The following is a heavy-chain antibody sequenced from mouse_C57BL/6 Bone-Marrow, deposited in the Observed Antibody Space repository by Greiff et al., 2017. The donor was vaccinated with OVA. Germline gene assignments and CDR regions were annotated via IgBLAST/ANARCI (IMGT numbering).Heavy chain of an antibody. V-gene: IGHV1-55*01. D-gene: IGHD1-1*01. Sequence: QVQLQQPGAELVKPGASVKMSCKASGYTFTSYWITWVKQRPGQGLEWIGDIYPGSGRTNYNEKFKSKATLTVAKSSSTAYMQLSSLTSEDSAVYYCARSGITTVEGDFAMDYWGQGTSVTVSS. CDR2: IYPGSGRT. CDR1: GYTFTSYW. J-gene: IGHJ4*01. CDR3: ARSGITTVEGDFAMDY.